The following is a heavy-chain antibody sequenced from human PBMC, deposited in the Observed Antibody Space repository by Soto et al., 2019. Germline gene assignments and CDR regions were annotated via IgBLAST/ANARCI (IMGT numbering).Heavy chain of an antibody. D-gene: IGHD2-15*01. Sequence: SETLSLTCTVSGGSISSSSYYWGWIRQPPGKGLEWIGSIYYSGSTYYNPSLKSRVTISEDTSKNQFSLKLSSVTAADTAVYYCARWLGYCSGGSCHNWFDPWGQGTLVTVSS. CDR3: ARWLGYCSGGSCHNWFDP. J-gene: IGHJ5*02. CDR2: IYYSGST. CDR1: GGSISSSSYY. V-gene: IGHV4-39*01.